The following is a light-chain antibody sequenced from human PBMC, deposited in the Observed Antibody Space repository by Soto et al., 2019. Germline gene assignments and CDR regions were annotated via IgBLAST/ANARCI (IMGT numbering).Light chain of an antibody. J-gene: IGLJ2*01. Sequence: QSALTQPRSVSGSPGQSVTISCTGTSSDVGRYDYVSWYQHHPGKAPKLLIYDVNKWPSGVPDRFSGSKSGNTASLSISGLQAEDEADYYCCSKAGTSTAVFGGGTKLTGL. CDR3: CSKAGTSTAV. CDR1: SSDVGRYDY. CDR2: DVN. V-gene: IGLV2-11*01.